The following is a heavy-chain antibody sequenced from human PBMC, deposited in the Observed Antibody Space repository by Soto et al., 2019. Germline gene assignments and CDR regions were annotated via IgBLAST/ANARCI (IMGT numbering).Heavy chain of an antibody. D-gene: IGHD4-17*01. J-gene: IGHJ4*02. CDR1: GGSISSGGYY. CDR3: ARSPEATVTAFDY. Sequence: QVQLQESGPGLVKPSQTLSLTCTVSGGSISSGGYYWSWIRQHPGKGLEWFGYIYYSGSTYYNPSLRSRVSVSLDXXKNQFSLKLSSVTAADTAVYYCARSPEATVTAFDYWGQGTLVTVSS. V-gene: IGHV4-31*03. CDR2: IYYSGST.